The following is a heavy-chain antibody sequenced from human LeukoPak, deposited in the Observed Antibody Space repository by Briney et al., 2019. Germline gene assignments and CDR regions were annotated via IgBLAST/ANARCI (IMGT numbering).Heavy chain of an antibody. CDR3: ARGQTTVVTRLNY. V-gene: IGHV1-2*02. J-gene: IGHJ4*02. CDR2: INPNSGGT. Sequence: GASVKVSCKASGYTFTGYYMHWVRQAPGQGLEWMGWINPNSGGTNYAQKFQGRVTMTRDTSISAAYMELSRLRSDGTAVYYCARGQTTVVTRLNYWGQGTLVTVSS. CDR1: GYTFTGYY. D-gene: IGHD4-23*01.